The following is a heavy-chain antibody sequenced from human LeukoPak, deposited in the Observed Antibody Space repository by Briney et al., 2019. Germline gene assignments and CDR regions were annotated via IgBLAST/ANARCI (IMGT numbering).Heavy chain of an antibody. CDR2: ISSSGSTI. CDR3: ASSYCSGGSCYAFDY. V-gene: IGHV3-48*03. D-gene: IGHD2-15*01. Sequence: PGGSLRLSCAASGFTFSGSEMNWVRQAPGKGLEWVSYISSSGSTIKYADSVKGRFTISRDNAKNSLYLQMNSLRAEDTAVYYCASSYCSGGSCYAFDYWGQGTLVTVSS. CDR1: GFTFSGSE. J-gene: IGHJ4*02.